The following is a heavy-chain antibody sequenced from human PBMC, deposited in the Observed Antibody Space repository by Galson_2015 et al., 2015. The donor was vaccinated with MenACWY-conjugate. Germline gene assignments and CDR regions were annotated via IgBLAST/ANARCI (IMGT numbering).Heavy chain of an antibody. D-gene: IGHD6-13*01. J-gene: IGHJ4*02. CDR3: ARGPLKAAGDSFDS. V-gene: IGHV1-2*06. CDR1: GNSFNAYY. Sequence: SVKVSCKVSGNSFNAYYMHWVRQAPGQGLEWMGRINHNRSGGHFAQKFQGRVTMNRETSITTVYMEVTSLRSDDTAVYFCARGPLKAAGDSFDSWGQGTLVIVSS. CDR2: INHNRSGG.